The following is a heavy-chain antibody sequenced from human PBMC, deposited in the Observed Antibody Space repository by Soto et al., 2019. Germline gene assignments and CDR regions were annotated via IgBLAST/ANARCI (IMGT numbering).Heavy chain of an antibody. CDR3: AHRYRAVAGTKGYFDY. CDR1: GFSLSTSGVG. CDR2: IYWDDDK. D-gene: IGHD6-19*01. J-gene: IGHJ4*02. Sequence: QITLKESGPTLVKPTQTLTLTCTFSGFSLSTSGVGVGWIRQPPGKALEWLALIYWDDDKRYSPSLKSRLTSAKDTSKNQVVLTMTNMDPVDTATYYCAHRYRAVAGTKGYFDYWGQGTLVTVSS. V-gene: IGHV2-5*02.